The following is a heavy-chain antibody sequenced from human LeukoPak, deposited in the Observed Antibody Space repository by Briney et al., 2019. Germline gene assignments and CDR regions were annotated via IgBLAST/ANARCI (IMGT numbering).Heavy chain of an antibody. D-gene: IGHD6-13*01. CDR3: ARGYDY. CDR2: ISYDGSNK. V-gene: IGHV3-30-3*01. Sequence: GGSLRLACAASGFTFSSYAMHWVRQAPGKGLEWVAVISYDGSNKYYADSVKGRFTISRDNSKNTLYLQMNSLRAEDTAVYYCARGYDYWGQGTLVTVSS. J-gene: IGHJ4*02. CDR1: GFTFSSYA.